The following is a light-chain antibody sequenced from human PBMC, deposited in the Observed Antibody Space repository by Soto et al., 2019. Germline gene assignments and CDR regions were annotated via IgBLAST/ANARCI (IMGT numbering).Light chain of an antibody. CDR1: SSNIGSNY. J-gene: IGLJ3*02. Sequence: QSVLTQPPSASGTPGQRVTISCSGSSSNIGSNYVYWYQQLPGTAPKLLIYKNNQRPSGVPDRFSGSESGTSASLAISGLRSEDEADYSCSAWDNSLSGWVFGGGTKLTVL. CDR2: KNN. V-gene: IGLV1-47*01. CDR3: SAWDNSLSGWV.